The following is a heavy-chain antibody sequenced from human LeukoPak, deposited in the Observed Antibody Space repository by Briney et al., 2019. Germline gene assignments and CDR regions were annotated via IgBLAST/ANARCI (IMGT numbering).Heavy chain of an antibody. Sequence: PGGSLRLSCAASGVTVSSNYMSWVRQAPGKGLEWVSIIYNGGHTYYADSVKGRFTISRDHSNNTVYLQMNSLRAEDTAIYYCAVEMATINSFYQIDYWGQGTLVTVSS. CDR3: AVEMATINSFYQIDY. J-gene: IGHJ4*02. CDR1: GVTVSSNY. V-gene: IGHV3-53*01. D-gene: IGHD5-24*01. CDR2: IYNGGHT.